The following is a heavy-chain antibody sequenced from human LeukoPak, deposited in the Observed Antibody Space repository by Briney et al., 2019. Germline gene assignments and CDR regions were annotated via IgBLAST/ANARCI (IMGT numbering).Heavy chain of an antibody. CDR1: GFTFSSYS. CDR3: ARDRMATIDSFDI. D-gene: IGHD5-24*01. Sequence: GGSLRLSCAASGFTFSSYSMNWVCQAPGKGLEWVSSISSSSSYIYYADSVKGRFTISRDNAKNSLYLQMNSLRAEDTAVYYCARDRMATIDSFDIWGQGTMVTVSS. CDR2: ISSSSSYI. V-gene: IGHV3-21*01. J-gene: IGHJ3*02.